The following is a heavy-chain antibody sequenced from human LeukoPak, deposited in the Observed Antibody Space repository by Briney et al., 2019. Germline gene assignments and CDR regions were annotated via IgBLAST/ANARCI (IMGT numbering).Heavy chain of an antibody. J-gene: IGHJ4*02. CDR3: ARGPDWDGGNSFLAY. D-gene: IGHD4-23*01. CDR2: IYYSGNT. Sequence: KPSETLSLTCTVSGGSISSYYWSWVRQPPGKGLEWIGYIYYSGNTNYNPSLKSRVTISADTSKNQFSLKLSAVTAADTAEYYCARGPDWDGGNSFLAYWGQGTLVTVSS. V-gene: IGHV4-59*01. CDR1: GGSISSYY.